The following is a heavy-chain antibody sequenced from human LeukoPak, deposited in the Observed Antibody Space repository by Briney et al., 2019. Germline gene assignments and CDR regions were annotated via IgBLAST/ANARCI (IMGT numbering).Heavy chain of an antibody. CDR1: GDSISSYY. CDR3: ARDIRRVGATLYFDY. V-gene: IGHV4-59*01. CDR2: MHSSGST. D-gene: IGHD1-26*01. J-gene: IGHJ4*02. Sequence: PSETLSLTCTVSGDSISSYYWSWVRQSPETGLEWIANMHSSGSTYYNPSLKSRVTISMDTSKNQFSLRLSSVTTADTAIYYCARDIRRVGATLYFDYRGQGTLVTVSS.